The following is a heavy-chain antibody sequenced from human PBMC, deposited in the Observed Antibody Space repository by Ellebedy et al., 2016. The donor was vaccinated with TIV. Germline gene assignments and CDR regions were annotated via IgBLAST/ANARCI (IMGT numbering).Heavy chain of an antibody. CDR2: IYPGDSDT. D-gene: IGHD4-23*01. CDR3: AGPFGNDAFDI. J-gene: IGHJ3*02. Sequence: KVSXXGSGYSFTSYWIGWVRQMPGKGLEWMGIIYPGDSDTRYSPSFQGQVTISADKSISTAYLQWSSLKASDTAMYYCAGPFGNDAFDIWGQGTMVTVSS. CDR1: GYSFTSYW. V-gene: IGHV5-51*01.